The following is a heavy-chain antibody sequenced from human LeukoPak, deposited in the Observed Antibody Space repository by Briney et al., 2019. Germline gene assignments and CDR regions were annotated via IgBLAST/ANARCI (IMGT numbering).Heavy chain of an antibody. CDR1: GGTFSSYA. Sequence: SVKVSCKASGGTFSSYAISWVRQAPGQGLEWMGGIIPIFGTANYAQKFQGRVTITADESTSTAYMELSSLRSEDTTVYYCARSGYCSGGSCYPREYYYYYYGMDVWGQGTTVTVSS. J-gene: IGHJ6*02. CDR2: IIPIFGTA. D-gene: IGHD2-15*01. V-gene: IGHV1-69*13. CDR3: ARSGYCSGGSCYPREYYYYYYGMDV.